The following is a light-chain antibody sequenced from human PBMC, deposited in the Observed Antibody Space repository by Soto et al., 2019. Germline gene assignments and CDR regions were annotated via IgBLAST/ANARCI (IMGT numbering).Light chain of an antibody. CDR2: DNN. CDR1: SSNIGNNY. J-gene: IGLJ1*01. Sequence: QSVLTQPPSVSAAPGQKVTISCSGSSSNIGNNYVSWYQQVPGTAPKLLIYDNNKRPSGNPDRFSGSKSGTSATLDISGLQTGDEADYYCGKWDSSLSVHVFGTGTKVTVL. V-gene: IGLV1-51*01. CDR3: GKWDSSLSVHV.